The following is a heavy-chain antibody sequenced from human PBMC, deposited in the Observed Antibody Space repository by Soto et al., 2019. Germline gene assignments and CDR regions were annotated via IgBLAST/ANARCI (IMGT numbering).Heavy chain of an antibody. V-gene: IGHV1-8*01. CDR1: GYTFTSYD. D-gene: IGHD2-21*02. J-gene: IGHJ5*02. Sequence: QVQLVQSGAEVKKPGASVKVSCKASGYTFTSYDINWVRQATGQGLEWMGWMNPNSGTTGYAQKFQGRVTMTRDTSISTAYMELSSLRSEDTAVYYCARNTAVTATWGSHFPTNWFDPWGQGTLVTVSS. CDR3: ARNTAVTATWGSHFPTNWFDP. CDR2: MNPNSGTT.